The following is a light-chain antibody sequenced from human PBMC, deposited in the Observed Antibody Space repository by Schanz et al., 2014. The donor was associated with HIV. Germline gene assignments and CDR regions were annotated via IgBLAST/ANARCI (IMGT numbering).Light chain of an antibody. V-gene: IGKV1-5*01. CDR2: AAS. Sequence: IQMTQSPSTVSTSVGDRVTITCRASQTIGRLLAWYQQKPGRAPKLLIYAASSLQSGVPSRFSGSGSGTDFTLTITSLQPDDFATYYCQQYNTNSYTFGPGTKLDLK. CDR3: QQYNTNSYT. CDR1: QTIGRL. J-gene: IGKJ2*01.